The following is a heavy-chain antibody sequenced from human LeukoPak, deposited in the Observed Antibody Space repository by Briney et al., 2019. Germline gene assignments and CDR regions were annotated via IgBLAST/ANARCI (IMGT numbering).Heavy chain of an antibody. Sequence: SENLSLTCTVSGGSISSSSYYWGWIRQPPGKGLEWIGSIYYSGSTYYNPSLKSRVTISVDTSKNQFSLKLSSVTAADTAVYYCARHRGYSRSAEDFQHWGQGTLVTVSS. V-gene: IGHV4-39*01. CDR3: ARHRGYSRSAEDFQH. CDR2: IYYSGST. CDR1: GGSISSSSYY. J-gene: IGHJ1*01. D-gene: IGHD5-18*01.